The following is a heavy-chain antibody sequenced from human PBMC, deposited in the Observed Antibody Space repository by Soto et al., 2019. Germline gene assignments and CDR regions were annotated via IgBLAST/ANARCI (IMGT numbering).Heavy chain of an antibody. D-gene: IGHD3-10*01. CDR2: VHYTGST. J-gene: IGHJ4*02. CDR3: ARLTGSGSYYVNC. CDR1: DGSISRSTFY. Sequence: PSETLSLTCTVSDGSISRSTFYWGWIRQPPGKGLEWIGSVHYTGSTYYNPSLKSRITISVDTSKNQLSLKVSSVTAADTAVYFCARLTGSGSYYVNCWGQGTLVTVSS. V-gene: IGHV4-39*01.